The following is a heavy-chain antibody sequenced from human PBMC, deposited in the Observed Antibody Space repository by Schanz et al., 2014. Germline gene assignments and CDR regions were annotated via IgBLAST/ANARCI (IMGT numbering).Heavy chain of an antibody. J-gene: IGHJ6*02. D-gene: IGHD6-13*01. V-gene: IGHV3-30*03. CDR3: ARDRQQLVGRIGYYYGMDV. Sequence: QAQLVESGGGVVQPGRSLRLSCAGSGFSFSDYGMHWVRQAPGRGLEWVAVISYDGSHKDYADSVKGRFTISRDNSKNTLYLQMNSLRAEDTAVYYCARDRQQLVGRIGYYYGMDVWGQGTTVTVSS. CDR2: ISYDGSHK. CDR1: GFSFSDYG.